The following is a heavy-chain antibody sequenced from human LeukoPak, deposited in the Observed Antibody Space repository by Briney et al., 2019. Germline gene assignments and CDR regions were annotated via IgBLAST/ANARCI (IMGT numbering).Heavy chain of an antibody. CDR3: ASMIAAAGTSLDY. J-gene: IGHJ4*02. D-gene: IGHD6-13*01. Sequence: GGSLRLSCAASGFTFSNHWMSWVRQAPGKGLEWVANIKQDGSETYYVDSVKGRFTVSRDNAKNSPSLQINSLRVEDTAVYYCASMIAAAGTSLDYWGQGTLVTVSS. CDR1: GFTFSNHW. CDR2: IKQDGSET. V-gene: IGHV3-7*03.